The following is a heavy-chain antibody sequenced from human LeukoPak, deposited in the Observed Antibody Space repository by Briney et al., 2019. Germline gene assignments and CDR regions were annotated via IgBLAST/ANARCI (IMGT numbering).Heavy chain of an antibody. CDR3: ARIRYNWNGMDV. CDR2: IYEDGSEK. V-gene: IGHV3-7*04. J-gene: IGHJ6*02. Sequence: GGSLRLSCAASGFTFTGYWMTWVRQAPGKGLEWVANIYEDGSEKYYVDSVKGRFTISRDNAKNSMYLQMNSLRAEDTAVYYCARIRYNWNGMDVWGQGTTVTVSS. CDR1: GFTFTGYW. D-gene: IGHD1-20*01.